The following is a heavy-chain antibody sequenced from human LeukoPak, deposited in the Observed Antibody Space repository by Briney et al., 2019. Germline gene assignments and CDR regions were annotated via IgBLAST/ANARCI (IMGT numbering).Heavy chain of an antibody. CDR1: GGSFSGYY. CDR2: INHSGST. CDR3: ARGLGDSSGYYYLDAFDI. J-gene: IGHJ3*02. V-gene: IGHV4-34*01. D-gene: IGHD3-22*01. Sequence: KPSETLSLTCAVYGGSFSGYYWSWIRQPPGKGLEWIGEINHSGSTNYNPSLKSRVTISVDTSKNQFSLKLSSVTAADTAVYYCARGLGDSSGYYYLDAFDIWGQGTMVTVSS.